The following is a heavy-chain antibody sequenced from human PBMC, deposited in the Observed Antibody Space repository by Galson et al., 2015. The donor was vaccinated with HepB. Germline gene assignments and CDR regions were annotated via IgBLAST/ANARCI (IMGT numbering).Heavy chain of an antibody. Sequence: SLRLSCAASGFTFSNAWMSWVRQAPGKGLEWVGRIKSKTDGGTTDYAAPVKGRFTISRDDSKNTLYLQMNSLKTEDTAVYYCTTAQNGYSYGTPFDYWGQGTLVTVSS. CDR3: TTAQNGYSYGTPFDY. J-gene: IGHJ4*02. CDR2: IKSKTDGGTT. D-gene: IGHD5-18*01. V-gene: IGHV3-15*01. CDR1: GFTFSNAW.